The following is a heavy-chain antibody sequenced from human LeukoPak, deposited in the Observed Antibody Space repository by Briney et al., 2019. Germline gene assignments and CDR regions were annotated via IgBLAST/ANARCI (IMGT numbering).Heavy chain of an antibody. CDR2: IYSAGST. Sequence: GGSLRLSCAASGFTVSSNYMSWVRQAPGKGLEWVSVIYSAGSTYYADSVKGRFTISRDNSKNTLYLQMNSLRAEDTAVYYCTSYRAQYFQHWGQGTLVTVSS. CDR3: TSYRAQYFQH. V-gene: IGHV3-66*01. J-gene: IGHJ1*01. CDR1: GFTVSSNY.